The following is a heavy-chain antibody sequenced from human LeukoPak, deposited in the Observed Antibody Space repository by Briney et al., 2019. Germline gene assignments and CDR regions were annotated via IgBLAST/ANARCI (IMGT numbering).Heavy chain of an antibody. CDR2: IRYDGSNK. Sequence: GGSLRLSCAASGFTFSSYGMHWVRQAPGKGLEWVAFIRYDGSNKYYADSVKGRFTISRDNSENTLYLQMNSLRAEDTAVYYCAKDLSDYINWFDPWGQGTLVTVSS. CDR1: GFTFSSYG. J-gene: IGHJ5*02. CDR3: AKDLSDYINWFDP. V-gene: IGHV3-30*02. D-gene: IGHD4-11*01.